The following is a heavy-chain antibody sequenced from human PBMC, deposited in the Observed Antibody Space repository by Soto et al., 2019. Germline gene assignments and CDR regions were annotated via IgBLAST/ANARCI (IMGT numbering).Heavy chain of an antibody. Sequence: SVKVSCKASGYTFTSYAMHWVRQAPGQGLEWMGRIIPILGIANYAQKFQGRVTITADKSTSTAYMELSSLRSEDTAVYYCAREGGTTDLTYDYWGQGTLVTVSS. CDR3: AREGGTTDLTYDY. V-gene: IGHV1-69*04. J-gene: IGHJ4*02. D-gene: IGHD4-17*01. CDR1: GYTFTSYA. CDR2: IIPILGIA.